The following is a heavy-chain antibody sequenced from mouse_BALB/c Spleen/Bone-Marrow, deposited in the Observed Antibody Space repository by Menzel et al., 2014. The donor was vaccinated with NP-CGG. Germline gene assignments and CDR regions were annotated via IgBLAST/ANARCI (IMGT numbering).Heavy chain of an antibody. CDR3: ARYGSGTFAY. CDR2: ISSGGGNT. D-gene: IGHD3-1*01. V-gene: IGHV5-9*03. Sequence: EVQRVESGGGLVQPGGSLKLSCAASGFTFSGFTMSWVRQTPEKRLEWVATISSGGGNTYYPDSVKGRFTISRDNAKNNLYLQMSSLRSEDTALYYCARYGSGTFAYWGQGTLVTVSA. J-gene: IGHJ3*01. CDR1: GFTFSGFT.